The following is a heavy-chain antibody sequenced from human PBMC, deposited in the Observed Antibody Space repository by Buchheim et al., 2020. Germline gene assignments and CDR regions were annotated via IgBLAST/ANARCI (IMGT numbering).Heavy chain of an antibody. CDR3: ARHFSYDSSGYKPNYYYGTDV. CDR2: IKQDGSEK. Sequence: EVQLVESGGGLVQPGGSLRLSCAASGFTFSSYWMSWVRQAPGKGLEWVANIKQDGSEKYYVDSVKGRFTISRDNAKNSLYLQMNSLRAEDTAVYYCARHFSYDSSGYKPNYYYGTDVWGQGTT. V-gene: IGHV3-7*01. D-gene: IGHD3-22*01. J-gene: IGHJ6*02. CDR1: GFTFSSYW.